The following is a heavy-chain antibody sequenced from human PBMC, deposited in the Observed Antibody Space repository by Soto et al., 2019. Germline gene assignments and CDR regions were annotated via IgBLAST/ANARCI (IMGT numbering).Heavy chain of an antibody. CDR2: INHSGST. V-gene: IGHV4-59*08. CDR1: GGSISSYY. J-gene: IGHJ6*02. Sequence: PSETLSLTCTVSGGSISSYYWSWIRQPPGKGLEWIGYINHSGSTNYNPSLKSRVTISVDTSKNQFSLKLSSVTAADTAVYYCASGYDILTGYPRGDYYGMDVWGQGTTVTVSS. D-gene: IGHD3-9*01. CDR3: ASGYDILTGYPRGDYYGMDV.